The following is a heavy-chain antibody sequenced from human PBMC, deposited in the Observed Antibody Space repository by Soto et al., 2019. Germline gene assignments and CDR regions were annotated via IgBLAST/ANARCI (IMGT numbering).Heavy chain of an antibody. Sequence: GPVKVSCKASGYMFTGYYMHWVRQAPGQGLEWMGWINPNSGGAKYAQKFQGRVTMTRDTSISTGYMELSRLRSDDTAVYYCVRVGASGYFDYWGQGTLVTVSS. D-gene: IGHD1-26*01. CDR1: GYMFTGYY. CDR2: INPNSGGA. J-gene: IGHJ4*01. CDR3: VRVGASGYFDY. V-gene: IGHV1-2*02.